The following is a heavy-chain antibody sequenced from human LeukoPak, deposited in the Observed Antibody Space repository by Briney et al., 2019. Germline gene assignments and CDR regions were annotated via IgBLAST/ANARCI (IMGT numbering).Heavy chain of an antibody. CDR1: SGSIFNYY. CDR2: IDYSGSA. Sequence: KSSETLSLTCTVSSGSIFNYYWSWIRQPPGKGLEWIGYIDYSGSANYNPSLKSRVTISIDTSKNQFSLKLTSVTAADTAVYYCARLLHDWFDSWGQGTLVTVSS. CDR3: ARLLHDWFDS. J-gene: IGHJ5*01. V-gene: IGHV4-59*08. D-gene: IGHD4-11*01.